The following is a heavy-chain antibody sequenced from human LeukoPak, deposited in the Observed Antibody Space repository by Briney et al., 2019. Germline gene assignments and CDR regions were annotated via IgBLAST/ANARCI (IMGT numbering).Heavy chain of an antibody. CDR2: IIPMFGTA. CDR1: RGTFSSYA. J-gene: IGHJ5*02. D-gene: IGHD2-2*01. Sequence: GASVKVSCKASRGTFSSYAISWVRQAPGQGLEWMGGIIPMFGTANYAQKFQGRVTITADESTSTAYMELSSLRSEDTAVYYCARDARHKYCSSASCYRGWFDPWGQGTLVTVSS. CDR3: ARDARHKYCSSASCYRGWFDP. V-gene: IGHV1-69*13.